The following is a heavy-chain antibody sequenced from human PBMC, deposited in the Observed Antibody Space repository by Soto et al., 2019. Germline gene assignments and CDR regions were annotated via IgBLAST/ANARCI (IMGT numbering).Heavy chain of an antibody. V-gene: IGHV1-2*02. Sequence: ASVKVSCKASGYSFTDYFVPWIRQAPGQGLEWMGWLNPNSGDTENAQRFQDRVTMTKDTSISTAYMHLTQLTSDDTAVYYCARATEWPPQFGFWGQGTLVTVSS. D-gene: IGHD3-16*01. CDR2: LNPNSGDT. CDR1: GYSFTDYF. J-gene: IGHJ4*02. CDR3: ARATEWPPQFGF.